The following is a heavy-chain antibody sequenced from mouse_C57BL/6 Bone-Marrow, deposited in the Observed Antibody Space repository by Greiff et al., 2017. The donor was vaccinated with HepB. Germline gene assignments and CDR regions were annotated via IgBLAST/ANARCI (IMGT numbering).Heavy chain of an antibody. CDR1: GYTFTSYW. J-gene: IGHJ3*01. CDR3: TRSVDGYHPWFAY. CDR2: IYTGNSDT. D-gene: IGHD2-3*01. V-gene: IGHV1-5*01. Sequence: EVLLQESGTVLARPGASVKMSCETSGYTFTSYWMPWVKQRPGKGLEWIGAIYTGNSDTSYNQKLKGQVKLTAVTSASTVYMELSSLTNEDSAVYYCTRSVDGYHPWFAYWGQGTLVTVSA.